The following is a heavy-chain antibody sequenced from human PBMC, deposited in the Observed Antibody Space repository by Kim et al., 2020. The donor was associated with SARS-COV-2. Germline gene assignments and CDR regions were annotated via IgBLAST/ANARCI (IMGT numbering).Heavy chain of an antibody. J-gene: IGHJ6*02. V-gene: IGHV3-11*04. D-gene: IGHD3-10*01. CDR3: ARDTSYYYGSGSYYFLYGMDV. Sequence: GGSLRLSCAASGFTFSDYYMSWIRQAPGKGLEWVSYISSSGSTIYYADSVKGRFTISRDNAKNSLYLQMNSLRAEDTAVYYCARDTSYYYGSGSYYFLYGMDVWGQGTTVTVSS. CDR1: GFTFSDYY. CDR2: ISSSGSTI.